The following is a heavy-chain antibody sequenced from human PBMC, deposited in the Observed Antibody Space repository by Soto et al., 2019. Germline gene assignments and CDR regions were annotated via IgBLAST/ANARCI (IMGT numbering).Heavy chain of an antibody. CDR2: ISSNGVGT. V-gene: IGHV3-64*01. D-gene: IGHD6-6*01. Sequence: EVQLAESGGGLAQPGGSLRLSCAASGFTLSGYAMDWVRQAPGQGLEYVSGISSNGVGTYYATSVQGRVTISRDNSKNAVYLHMGSLSPADMAVYYCEVRARPDFYYTVVCGKGTTVTVSS. CDR3: EVRARPDFYYTVV. CDR1: GFTLSGYA. J-gene: IGHJ6*03.